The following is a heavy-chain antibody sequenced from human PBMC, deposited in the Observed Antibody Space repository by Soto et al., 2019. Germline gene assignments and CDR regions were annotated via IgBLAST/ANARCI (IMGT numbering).Heavy chain of an antibody. D-gene: IGHD3-3*01. Sequence: EVQLVESGGGLVQPGGSLRLSCAASGFTFSSYWMSWVRQAPGKGLEWVANIKQDGSEKYYVDSVKGRFTISRDNAKNTLYLQMNSLRAEDTAVYYCARGTYYDFWSGLRGDYYYYYGMDVWGQGTTFTVSS. CDR1: GFTFSSYW. V-gene: IGHV3-7*01. CDR2: IKQDGSEK. CDR3: ARGTYYDFWSGLRGDYYYYYGMDV. J-gene: IGHJ6*02.